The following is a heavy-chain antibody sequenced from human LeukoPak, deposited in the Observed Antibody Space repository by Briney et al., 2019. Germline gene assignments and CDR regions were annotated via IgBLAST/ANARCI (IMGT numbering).Heavy chain of an antibody. CDR3: ARNTIFHP. CDR1: GFRFSDYS. D-gene: IGHD3-9*01. J-gene: IGHJ5*02. V-gene: IGHV3-48*02. CDR2: ISSSDSTT. Sequence: TGGSLRLSCEASGFRFSDYSMNWVRQTPGKGLEWISYISSSDSTTYYTDSVRGRFTTSRDNAKSSLYLLMNSLRDEDTGIYYCARNTIFHPWGQGTLVTVSS.